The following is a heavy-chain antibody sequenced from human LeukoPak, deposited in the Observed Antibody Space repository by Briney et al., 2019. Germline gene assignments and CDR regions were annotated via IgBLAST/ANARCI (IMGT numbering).Heavy chain of an antibody. D-gene: IGHD1-26*01. CDR2: IYYSGNT. J-gene: IGHJ5*02. CDR1: GGSTSSSGYY. V-gene: IGHV4-39*01. Sequence: PETLSLTCTVSGGSTSSSGYYWGWLRQPPGKGLEWIASIYYSGNTYYNPSIKSRLTISVDTSKNQLSLKLSSLTAADTAVYYCARHEYSGSYYGLSWFDPWGQGTLVTVSS. CDR3: ARHEYSGSYYGLSWFDP.